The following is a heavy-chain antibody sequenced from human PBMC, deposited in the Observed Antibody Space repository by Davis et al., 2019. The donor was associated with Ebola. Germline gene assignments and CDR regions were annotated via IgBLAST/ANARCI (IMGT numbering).Heavy chain of an antibody. CDR2: IYTGDSDT. V-gene: IGHV5-51*01. Sequence: GESLKISCKGSGYSFTNYWIGWVRQMPGKGLEWMGIIYTGDSDTRYSPSFRGQVTISADKSMKTAFLHWSSLKASDTAMYYCASLRRTITGMDDAFDIWGQGTMVTVSP. CDR3: ASLRRTITGMDDAFDI. CDR1: GYSFTNYW. J-gene: IGHJ3*02. D-gene: IGHD1-20*01.